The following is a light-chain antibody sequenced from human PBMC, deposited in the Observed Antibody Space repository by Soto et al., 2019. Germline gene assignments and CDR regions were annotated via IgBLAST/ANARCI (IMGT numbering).Light chain of an antibody. CDR3: QQSHYSWT. Sequence: DIQMTQSPSSLSASVGDRVTITCRASQSISRQLNWYQQKPGKAPKFLIYAASSLQSGVPSRFSGSGSGTDFTLTINGLQPEDFATYYCQQSHYSWTFGQGTKVEFK. CDR2: AAS. CDR1: QSISRQ. J-gene: IGKJ1*01. V-gene: IGKV1-39*01.